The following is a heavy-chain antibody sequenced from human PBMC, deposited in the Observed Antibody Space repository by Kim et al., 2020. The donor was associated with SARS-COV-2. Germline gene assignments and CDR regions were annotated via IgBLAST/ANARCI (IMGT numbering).Heavy chain of an antibody. CDR1: GYNFINYY. J-gene: IGHJ6*02. V-gene: IGHV1-2*02. CDR2: IDPGSGAA. D-gene: IGHD2-2*01. CDR3: ATCVPTRFRYYGFDV. Sequence: ASVKVSCKASGYNFINYYIHWLRQAPGQGLEWMGWIDPGSGAAKFALKFQGRVTLTRDTSINTVYMDLSGLTSDDTALYYCATCVPTRFRYYGFDVWGQGTTITVSS.